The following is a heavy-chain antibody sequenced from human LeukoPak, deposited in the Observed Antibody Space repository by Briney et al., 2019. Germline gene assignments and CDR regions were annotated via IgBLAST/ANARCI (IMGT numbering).Heavy chain of an antibody. CDR2: INHSGST. V-gene: IGHV4-34*01. Sequence: RPSETLSLTCAVYGGSFSGYYWSWIRQPPGKGLEWIGEINHSGSTNYNPSLKSRVTISVDTSKNQFSLKLSSVTAADTAVYYCARSWAISVGKRYKWNYVGIWGQGTMVTVSS. CDR3: ARSWAISVGKRYKWNYVGI. D-gene: IGHD1-7*01. J-gene: IGHJ3*02. CDR1: GGSFSGYY.